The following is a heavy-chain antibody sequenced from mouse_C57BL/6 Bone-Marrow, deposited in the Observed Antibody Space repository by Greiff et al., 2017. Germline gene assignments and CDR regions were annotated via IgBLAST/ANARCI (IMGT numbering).Heavy chain of an antibody. Sequence: VQVVESGPGLVAPSQSLSITCTVSGFSLTSYGVHWVRQPPGKGLEWLVVIWSDGGTTYHSALKSRLSISKDNSKSQVFLRMNKRQTDNTAMYYLARHYYGSSYAMDYWGQGASVTVSS. CDR1: GFSLTSYG. D-gene: IGHD1-1*01. V-gene: IGHV2-6-1*01. J-gene: IGHJ4*01. CDR3: ARHYYGSSYAMDY. CDR2: IWSDGGT.